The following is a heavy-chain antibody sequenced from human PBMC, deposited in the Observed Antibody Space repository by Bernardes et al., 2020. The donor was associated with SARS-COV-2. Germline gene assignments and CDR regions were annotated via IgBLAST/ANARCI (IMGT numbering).Heavy chain of an antibody. CDR1: GFTFSSYD. CDR2: IGTAGDT. Sequence: GGSLRLSCVASGFTFSSYDLHWVRQATGKGLEWVSAIGTAGDTYYPGSVKGRFTISRENAKNSLYLQMNSLRAGDTAVYYCARAVYDFPYYYMDVWGKGTTVTVSS. J-gene: IGHJ6*03. V-gene: IGHV3-13*04. CDR3: ARAVYDFPYYYMDV. D-gene: IGHD3-3*01.